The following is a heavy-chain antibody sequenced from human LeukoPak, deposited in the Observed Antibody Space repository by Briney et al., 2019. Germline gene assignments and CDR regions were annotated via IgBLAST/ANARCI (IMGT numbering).Heavy chain of an antibody. CDR2: INSDGSST. V-gene: IGHV3-74*01. Sequence: GGSLRLSCAASGFTFSSYWMHWVRQAPGKGLVWVSRINSDGSSTTYADSVKGRFTISRDNAKNSLYLQMNSLRAEDTAVYYCLATAGVFAYWGQGTLVAVSS. CDR1: GFTFSSYW. J-gene: IGHJ4*02. D-gene: IGHD2-15*01. CDR3: LATAGVFAY.